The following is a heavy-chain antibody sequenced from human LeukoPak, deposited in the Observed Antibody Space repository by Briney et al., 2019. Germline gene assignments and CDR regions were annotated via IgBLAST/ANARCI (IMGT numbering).Heavy chain of an antibody. Sequence: SGTLSLTCAVSGGSISSSNWWSWVRQPPGKGLEWIGEIYHSGSTNYNPSLKSRVTISVDKSKNQFSLKLSSVTAADTAVYYCARAYYGDYPQGWYFDLWGRGTLVTVSS. D-gene: IGHD4-17*01. CDR2: IYHSGST. CDR1: GGSISSSNW. CDR3: ARAYYGDYPQGWYFDL. V-gene: IGHV4-4*02. J-gene: IGHJ2*01.